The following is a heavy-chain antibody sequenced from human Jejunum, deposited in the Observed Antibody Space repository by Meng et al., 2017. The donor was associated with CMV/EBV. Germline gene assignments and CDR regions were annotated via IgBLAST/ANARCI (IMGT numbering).Heavy chain of an antibody. V-gene: IGHV4-4*07. CDR1: GGSISDSY. J-gene: IGHJ4*02. D-gene: IGHD3-10*01. CDR2: IYSNGAT. Sequence: VQLPESGPGLVKPSETLSLTCTVSGGSISDSYWSWIRQPAGKGLEWIGRIYSNGATNYNPSLKSRVTMSVDTSKNQFSLKLSSVTAADTAVYFCARDMHREVVIQDYWGQGTLVTVSS. CDR3: ARDMHREVVIQDY.